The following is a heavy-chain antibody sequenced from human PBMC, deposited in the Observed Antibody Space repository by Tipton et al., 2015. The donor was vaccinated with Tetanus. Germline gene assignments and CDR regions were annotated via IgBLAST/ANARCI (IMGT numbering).Heavy chain of an antibody. CDR3: ARDYEYSFGCSVVNGLDV. D-gene: IGHD5-18*01. CDR2: ISHDGNNK. J-gene: IGHJ6*02. Sequence: SLRLSCAASGFTFSRYGMHWVRQAPGKGLEWVALISHDGNNKYYSDSVKGRFTISSDNSRNTLSLQMNSLRAEDTGVYYCARDYEYSFGCSVVNGLDVWGQGTTVTVSS. V-gene: IGHV3-33*05. CDR1: GFTFSRYG.